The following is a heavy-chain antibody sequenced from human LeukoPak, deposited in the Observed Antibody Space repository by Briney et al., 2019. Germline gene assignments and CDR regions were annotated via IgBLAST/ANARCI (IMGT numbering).Heavy chain of an antibody. J-gene: IGHJ5*01. CDR3: ARNGLLRGYHTWFDS. D-gene: IGHD3-3*01. Sequence: GGSLRLSCAASEFTFSNYAMHWVRQVPGKGLEWVAVISHDGSNKDYAGSVKGRFTISRDNSKNTLYLQMNSLRTGDSAVYSCARNGLLRGYHTWFDSWGQGTLVTVSS. CDR2: ISHDGSNK. CDR1: EFTFSNYA. V-gene: IGHV3-30*01.